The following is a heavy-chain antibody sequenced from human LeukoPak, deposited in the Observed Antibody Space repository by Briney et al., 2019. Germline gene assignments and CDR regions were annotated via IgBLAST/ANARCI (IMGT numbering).Heavy chain of an antibody. D-gene: IGHD2-21*02. V-gene: IGHV5-10-1*01. J-gene: IGHJ4*02. CDR3: ARYRKYCGGDCYIDY. CDR1: GYSFTSYW. Sequence: GESLRISCKGSGYSFTSYWISWVRQMPGKGLEWMGRIDPSDSYTNYSPSFQGHVTISADKSISTAYLQWSSLKASDTAMYYCARYRKYCGGDCYIDYWGQGTRVSVSS. CDR2: IDPSDSYT.